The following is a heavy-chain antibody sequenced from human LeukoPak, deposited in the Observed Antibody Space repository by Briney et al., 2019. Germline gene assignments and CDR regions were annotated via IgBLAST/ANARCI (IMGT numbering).Heavy chain of an antibody. CDR1: GGSISSGDYY. V-gene: IGHV4-30-4*08. Sequence: PSETLSLTCTVSGGSISSGDYYLRWIRQPPGKGLEWIGYIYYSGSTYYNPSLKSRVTISVDTSKNQFSLKLSSVTAADTAVYYCARARSVGNNFDYWGQGTLVTVSS. J-gene: IGHJ4*02. CDR2: IYYSGST. D-gene: IGHD4-23*01. CDR3: ARARSVGNNFDY.